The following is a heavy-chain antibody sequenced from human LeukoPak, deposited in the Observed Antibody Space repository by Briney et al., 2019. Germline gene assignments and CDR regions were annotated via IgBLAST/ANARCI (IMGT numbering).Heavy chain of an antibody. CDR1: RYTFTGSY. CDR2: INPNSGGT. D-gene: IGHD6-6*01. J-gene: IGHJ4*02. V-gene: IGHV1-2*02. CDR3: ARTYRSSHTKLDN. Sequence: ASLKDSSKASRYTFTGSYMHWVRQAPGQRLQWIAWINPNSGGTNYAQKFQGRVTMTRDTSISTAYMELSRLRSDDTAVYYRARTYRSSHTKLDNRGQGTLVPVSS.